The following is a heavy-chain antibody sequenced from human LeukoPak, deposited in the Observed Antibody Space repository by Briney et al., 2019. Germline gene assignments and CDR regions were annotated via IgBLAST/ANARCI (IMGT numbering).Heavy chain of an antibody. J-gene: IGHJ5*02. Sequence: KISFKGSGYSFTSYWISWVRQMPGKGLEWMGRIDPSDSYTNYSPSFQGHVTISADKSISTAYLQWSSLKASDTAMYYCARERVPNNWFDPWGQGTLVTVSS. V-gene: IGHV5-10-1*01. D-gene: IGHD3-10*01. CDR1: GYSFTSYW. CDR3: ARERVPNNWFDP. CDR2: IDPSDSYT.